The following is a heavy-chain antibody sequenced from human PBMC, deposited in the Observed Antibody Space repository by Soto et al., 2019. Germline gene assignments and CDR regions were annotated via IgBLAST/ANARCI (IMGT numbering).Heavy chain of an antibody. Sequence: VGFLRLSCAASGVTFITYTMNWVRQAPGKGLEWVSGIGCCSGSGTYYADFVKGRFTISRDNSKNMVFLQMNGLRAEDTAVYYCAKDRQPDGIWTFDSWGQGTPVTVSS. CDR1: GVTFITYT. CDR2: IGCCSGSGT. J-gene: IGHJ4*02. CDR3: AKDRQPDGIWTFDS. V-gene: IGHV3-23*01. D-gene: IGHD3-9*01.